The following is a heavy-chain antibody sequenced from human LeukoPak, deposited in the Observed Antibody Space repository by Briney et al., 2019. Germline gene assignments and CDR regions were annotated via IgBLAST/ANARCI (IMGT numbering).Heavy chain of an antibody. D-gene: IGHD4-17*01. CDR3: TFSSYGDHVGVDAFDI. Sequence: PGGSLRLSCAASGFTFSTYWMHWVRQAPGKGLVWVSRINRDGSSTNYADSVKGRLTISRDNAKNTVYLQMNSLSVEDTAMYYCTFSSYGDHVGVDAFDIWGQGTMVTVSS. V-gene: IGHV3-74*01. J-gene: IGHJ3*02. CDR2: INRDGSST. CDR1: GFTFSTYW.